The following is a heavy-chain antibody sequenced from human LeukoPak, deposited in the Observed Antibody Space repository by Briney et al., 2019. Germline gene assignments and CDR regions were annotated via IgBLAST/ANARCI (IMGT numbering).Heavy chain of an antibody. Sequence: SETLSLTCTVSGGSISSGDYYWSWIRQPPGKGLEWIGYIYYSGSTYYNPSLKSRVTISVDTSKNQFSLKLSSVTAADTAVYYCARGGDYYDSSGPPYAFDIGGQGTMVTVSS. J-gene: IGHJ3*02. CDR1: GGSISSGDYY. D-gene: IGHD3-22*01. CDR2: IYYSGST. CDR3: ARGGDYYDSSGPPYAFDI. V-gene: IGHV4-30-4*01.